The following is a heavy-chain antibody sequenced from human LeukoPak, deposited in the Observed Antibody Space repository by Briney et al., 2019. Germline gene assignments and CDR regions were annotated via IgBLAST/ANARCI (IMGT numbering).Heavy chain of an antibody. CDR2: ISSSSSYI. D-gene: IGHD6-19*01. V-gene: IGHV3-21*01. CDR1: GFTFSNAW. CDR3: AREMLAAVAAQS. Sequence: PGGSLRLSCAASGFTFSNAWMSWVRQAPGKGLEWVSSISSSSSYIYYADSVEGRFTISRDNAKNSLYLQMNSLRAEDTAVYYCAREMLAAVAAQSWGQGTLVTVSS. J-gene: IGHJ5*02.